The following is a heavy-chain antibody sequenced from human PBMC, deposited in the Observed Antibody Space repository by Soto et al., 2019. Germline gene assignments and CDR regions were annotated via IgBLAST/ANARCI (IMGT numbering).Heavy chain of an antibody. CDR3: ASVTSFGPRPYKF. Sequence: PGGSLRLSCAASGFTFSSYSMNWVRQAPGKGLEWVSSISSSSSYIYYADSVKGRFTISRDSAKNSLYLQMNSLRAEDTAVYYCASVTSFGPRPYKFWGQGTLVTVSS. CDR2: ISSSSSYI. V-gene: IGHV3-21*01. CDR1: GFTFSSYS. D-gene: IGHD1-1*01. J-gene: IGHJ4*02.